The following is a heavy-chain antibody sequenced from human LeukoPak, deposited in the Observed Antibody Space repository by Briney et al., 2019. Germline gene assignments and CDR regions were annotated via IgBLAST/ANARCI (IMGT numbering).Heavy chain of an antibody. CDR3: ARDLGLRGST. CDR2: MYGDMREI. V-gene: IGHV3-74*01. Sequence: GGSLRLSCEASGITFSESWMHWGRQIPGKGLVLLSRMYGDMREISYADSVKGRFTISRDNAKNTVYLQMNSLRGEDTAVYYCARDLGLRGSTWGQGTLVTVSS. D-gene: IGHD5-12*01. J-gene: IGHJ5*02. CDR1: GITFSESW.